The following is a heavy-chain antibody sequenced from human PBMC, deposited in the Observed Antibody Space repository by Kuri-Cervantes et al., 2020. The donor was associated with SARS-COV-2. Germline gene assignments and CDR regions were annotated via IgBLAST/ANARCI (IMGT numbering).Heavy chain of an antibody. CDR2: ISSSSSYI. D-gene: IGHD5-24*01. V-gene: IGHV3-21*01. CDR1: GFTFSSYS. J-gene: IGHJ2*01. Sequence: GESLKISCAASGFTFSSYSMNWVRQAPGKGLERVSSISSSSSYIYYADSVKGRFTISRDNAKNSLYLQMNSLRAEDTAVYYCASLLIRSRETPYWYFDLWGRGTLVTVSS. CDR3: ASLLIRSRETPYWYFDL.